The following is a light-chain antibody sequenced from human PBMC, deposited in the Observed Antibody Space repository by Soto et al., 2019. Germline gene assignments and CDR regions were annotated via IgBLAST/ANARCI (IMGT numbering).Light chain of an antibody. J-gene: IGKJ3*01. CDR1: QSVLYSSNNNNY. CDR2: WAS. Sequence: DLVMTQSPDSLAVSLGGRATINCKSSQSVLYSSNNNNYLAWYQQKPGQPPKLLIYWASTRESRVPDRFSGSVSGTDSTLTISSLQADYVAVYYCQQYYSTLFTFGPGTKVDIK. V-gene: IGKV4-1*01. CDR3: QQYYSTLFT.